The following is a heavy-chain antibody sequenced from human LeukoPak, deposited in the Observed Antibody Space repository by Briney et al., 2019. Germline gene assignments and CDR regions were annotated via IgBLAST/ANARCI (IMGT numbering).Heavy chain of an antibody. D-gene: IGHD1-1*01. CDR3: ARDRLQLQS. J-gene: IGHJ5*02. V-gene: IGHV4-59*01. Sequence: SETLSLTYTVSGGSISSYYWSWIRQPPGKGLEWIGYIYYSGSTNYNPSLKSRVTISVDTSKNQFSLKLSSVTAADTAVYYCARDRLQLQSWGQGTLVTVSS. CDR1: GGSISSYY. CDR2: IYYSGST.